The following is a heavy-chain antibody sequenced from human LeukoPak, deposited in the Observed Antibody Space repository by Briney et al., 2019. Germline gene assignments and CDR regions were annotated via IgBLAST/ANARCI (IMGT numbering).Heavy chain of an antibody. Sequence: GGSLKIPRRTFEYSLNKYWNGLVRPVPGEGLEWVGIIFLGDSDTRYRPSFQGQVTISADKSISTASLQWSSLKASDTAMYYCARLRGFYDRSGLTAKYFDYWGQGTLVTVS. J-gene: IGHJ4*02. V-gene: IGHV5-51*01. D-gene: IGHD3-22*01. CDR2: IFLGDSDT. CDR1: EYSLNKYW. CDR3: ARLRGFYDRSGLTAKYFDY.